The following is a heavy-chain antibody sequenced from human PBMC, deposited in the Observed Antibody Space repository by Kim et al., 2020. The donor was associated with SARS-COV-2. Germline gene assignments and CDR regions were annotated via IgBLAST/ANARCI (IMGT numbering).Heavy chain of an antibody. Sequence: GGSLRLSCSGSGFTFRSYGMSWVRQAPGKGLEWVSSIGSSGTYIYYAESLKGRFSISRDDAKNSLYLQMNSLRAEDTAMYYCAKDRAGVVVVPADWFDSWGQGTLVTVSS. D-gene: IGHD2-2*01. V-gene: IGHV3-21*06. J-gene: IGHJ5*01. CDR3: AKDRAGVVVVPADWFDS. CDR1: GFTFRSYG. CDR2: IGSSGTYI.